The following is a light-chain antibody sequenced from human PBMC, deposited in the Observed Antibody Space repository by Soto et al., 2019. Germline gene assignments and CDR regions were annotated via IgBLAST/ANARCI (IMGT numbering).Light chain of an antibody. CDR2: DAS. CDR3: QQYQIDWT. V-gene: IGKV1-5*01. J-gene: IGKJ1*01. Sequence: DIQRTQSPCRGSASVLDGVSITCRASQRVNTCLAWYQQKPGKAPTLLIYDASSLQSGVPSRFSGSGSGTEFTLTISSLQPDDFATYYCQQYQIDWTFGQGTKVDIK. CDR1: QRVNTC.